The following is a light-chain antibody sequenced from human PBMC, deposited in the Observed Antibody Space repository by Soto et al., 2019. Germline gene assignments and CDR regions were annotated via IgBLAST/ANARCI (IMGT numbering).Light chain of an antibody. CDR2: DVN. Sequence: QSVLTQPRSVSGSPGQSVTISCTGTRNRVSWFQQHPGKAPKLMLYDVNKRPSGVPDRFSGSKSGNTASLTISGLQADDEADYDCCSSAGDFTWVFGGGTKLTVL. J-gene: IGLJ3*02. CDR1: RNR. CDR3: CSSAGDFTWV. V-gene: IGLV2-11*01.